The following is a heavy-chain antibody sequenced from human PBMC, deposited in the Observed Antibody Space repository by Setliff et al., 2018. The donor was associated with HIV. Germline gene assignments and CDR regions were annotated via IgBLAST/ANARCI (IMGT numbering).Heavy chain of an antibody. J-gene: IGHJ4*02. CDR1: GDSINTDGLY. Sequence: LSLTCTVSGDSINTDGLYWTWIRQHPATGLEWIGYIHYNGITYYNPSLKSRVTLSIDSSKNLFSLKLNSLTAADTAVYYCAGQDLAEVRWYYMDYWGQGALVTVSS. CDR3: AGQDLAEVRWYYMDY. CDR2: IHYNGIT. D-gene: IGHD2-15*01. V-gene: IGHV4-31*03.